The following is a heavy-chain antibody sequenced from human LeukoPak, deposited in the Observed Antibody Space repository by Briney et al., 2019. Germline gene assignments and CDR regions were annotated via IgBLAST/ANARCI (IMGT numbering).Heavy chain of an antibody. CDR1: GFTFSSYG. CDR2: IRYDGSNK. V-gene: IGHV3-30*02. D-gene: IGHD3-22*01. Sequence: GGSLRLSCAASGFTFSSYGMHWVRQAPGKGLEWVAFIRYDGSNKYYADSVKGRFTISRDNSKNTLSLQMNSLRAGDTAVYYCARGYYYDSRVANWGQGTLVTVSS. J-gene: IGHJ4*02. CDR3: ARGYYYDSRVAN.